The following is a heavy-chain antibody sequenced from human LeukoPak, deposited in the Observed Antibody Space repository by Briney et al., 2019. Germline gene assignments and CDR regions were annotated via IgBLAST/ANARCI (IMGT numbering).Heavy chain of an antibody. Sequence: SGGSLRLSCAASGFTFSNTWMHWVRQAPGKGLVWVSRINSDGSSTSYADSVKGRFTISRDNAKNTLYLQMNSLRAEDTAVYYCARARYPGIAVATIDYWGQGTLVTVPS. D-gene: IGHD6-19*01. CDR1: GFTFSNTW. CDR3: ARARYPGIAVATIDY. J-gene: IGHJ4*02. V-gene: IGHV3-74*01. CDR2: INSDGSST.